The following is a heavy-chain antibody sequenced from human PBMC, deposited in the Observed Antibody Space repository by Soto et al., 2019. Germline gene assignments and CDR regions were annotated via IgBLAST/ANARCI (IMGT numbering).Heavy chain of an antibody. Sequence: GGSLRLSCAASGFTFSSYAMRWVRQAPGKGLGWVSAISGGGGSTYYADSVKGRFTISRDNSKNTLYLQMNSLRAEDTAVYYCAKGPGSKHAFDIWGQGTMVTVSS. CDR3: AKGPGSKHAFDI. J-gene: IGHJ3*02. V-gene: IGHV3-23*01. CDR2: ISGGGGST. D-gene: IGHD1-26*01. CDR1: GFTFSSYA.